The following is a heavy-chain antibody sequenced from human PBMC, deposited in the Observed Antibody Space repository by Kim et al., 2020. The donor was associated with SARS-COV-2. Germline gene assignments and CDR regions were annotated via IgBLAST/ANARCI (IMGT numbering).Heavy chain of an antibody. CDR2: ISAYNGNT. Sequence: ASVKVSCKASGYTFTSYGISWVRQAPGQGLEWMGWISAYNGNTNYAQKLQGRVTMTTDTSTSTAYMELRSLRSDDMAVYYCARGYGSGSYLRRYYYYGMDVWGQGTTVTVSS. CDR3: ARGYGSGSYLRRYYYYGMDV. V-gene: IGHV1-18*03. J-gene: IGHJ6*02. CDR1: GYTFTSYG. D-gene: IGHD3-10*01.